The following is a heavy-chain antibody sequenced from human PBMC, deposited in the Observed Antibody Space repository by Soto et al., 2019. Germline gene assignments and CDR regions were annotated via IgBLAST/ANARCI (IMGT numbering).Heavy chain of an antibody. Sequence: VSVKVSCKASGYTFTNSGFSWVRQAPGQGLEWMGWINPFDGSRMFAQSFQGRVTMTRDTSTSTVYMEVSSLRSEDTAVYYCSRVDPGETSPFDHWGQGTLVTVSS. V-gene: IGHV1-18*01. D-gene: IGHD3-10*01. CDR1: GYTFTNSG. J-gene: IGHJ4*02. CDR2: INPFDGSR. CDR3: SRVDPGETSPFDH.